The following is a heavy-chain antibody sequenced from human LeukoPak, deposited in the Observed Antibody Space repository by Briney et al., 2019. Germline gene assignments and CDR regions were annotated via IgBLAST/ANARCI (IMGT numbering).Heavy chain of an antibody. CDR2: IWYDGSNK. Sequence: AGGSLRLSCAASGFTFSSYGMHWVRQAPGKGLEWVAVIWYDGSNKYYADSVKGRFTISRDNSKNTLYLQMNSLRAEDTAVYYCARDGDRAVAGLFDYWGQGTLVTVSS. V-gene: IGHV3-33*01. D-gene: IGHD6-19*01. CDR1: GFTFSSYG. J-gene: IGHJ4*02. CDR3: ARDGDRAVAGLFDY.